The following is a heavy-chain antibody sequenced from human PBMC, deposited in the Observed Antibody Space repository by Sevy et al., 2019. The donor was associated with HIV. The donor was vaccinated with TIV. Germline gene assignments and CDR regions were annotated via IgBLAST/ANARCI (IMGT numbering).Heavy chain of an antibody. J-gene: IGHJ4*02. Sequence: GGSLRLSCAASGFTFSSYWMSWVRQAPGKGLEWVANIKQDGSGKYYVDSVKGRFTISRDNAKNSLYLQMNSLRAEDRAVYYCGDPRAAITMVRGVLDYWGQGTLVTVSS. CDR1: GFTFSSYW. CDR3: GDPRAAITMVRGVLDY. CDR2: IKQDGSGK. D-gene: IGHD3-10*01. V-gene: IGHV3-7*01.